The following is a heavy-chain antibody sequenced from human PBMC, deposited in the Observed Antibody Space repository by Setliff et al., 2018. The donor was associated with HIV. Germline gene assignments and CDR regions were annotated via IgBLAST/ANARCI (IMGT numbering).Heavy chain of an antibody. CDR2: ISADNGHT. CDR3: ARDRFTLTSSIFGF. J-gene: IGHJ4*01. V-gene: IGHV1-18*01. CDR1: GYTFTSYG. Sequence: ASVKVSCKASGYTFTSYGITWVRQAPGQGLEWIGWISADNGHTKYSQRFQDRLTITTDSSASSVYMELSSLSSDDTAIYYCARDRFTLTSSIFGFWGHGTLVTVSS. D-gene: IGHD3-3*01.